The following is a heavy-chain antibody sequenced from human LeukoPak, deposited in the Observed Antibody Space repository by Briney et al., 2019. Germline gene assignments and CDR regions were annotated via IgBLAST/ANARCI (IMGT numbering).Heavy chain of an antibody. CDR1: GVSIRSDTYY. Sequence: SETLSLTCIVSGVSIRSDTYYWGWIRQPPGKGLEWIGNYHNGNSYYNPSPKSRVTISEDTSGNQVSLRVTSVTAADTAVYYCARLWDSTGLYFYYYMDVWGEGTTVTVSS. V-gene: IGHV4-39*01. CDR3: ARLWDSTGLYFYYYMDV. D-gene: IGHD6-25*01. J-gene: IGHJ6*03. CDR2: YHNGNS.